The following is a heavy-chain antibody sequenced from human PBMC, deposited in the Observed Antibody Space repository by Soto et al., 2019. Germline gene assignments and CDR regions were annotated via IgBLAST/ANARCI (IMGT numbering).Heavy chain of an antibody. D-gene: IGHD3-16*01. CDR1: GFTFSSYA. Sequence: GGSLRLSCAASGFTFSSYAMSWVRQAPGKGLEWVSAISGSGGSTYYADSVKGRFTISRDNSKNTLYLQMNSLRAEDTAVYYCATDMITFGGLDDPDAFDIWGQGTMVTVSS. CDR3: ATDMITFGGLDDPDAFDI. V-gene: IGHV3-23*01. J-gene: IGHJ3*02. CDR2: ISGSGGST.